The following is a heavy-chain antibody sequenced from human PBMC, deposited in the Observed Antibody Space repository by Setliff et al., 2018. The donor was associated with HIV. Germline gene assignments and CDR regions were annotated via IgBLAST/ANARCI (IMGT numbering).Heavy chain of an antibody. CDR3: AKVMITTTWAFDF. V-gene: IGHV3-23*01. D-gene: IGHD1-26*01. Sequence: GGSLRLSCAASGFTFSTYSMVWVRQAPGKGLEWVSGIGGAYDGNTYHADSVKGRFTIFRENSKNILYLQMSSLRAEDTALYYCAKVMITTTWAFDFWGQGTPVTVSS. J-gene: IGHJ4*02. CDR1: GFTFSTYS. CDR2: IGGAYDGNT.